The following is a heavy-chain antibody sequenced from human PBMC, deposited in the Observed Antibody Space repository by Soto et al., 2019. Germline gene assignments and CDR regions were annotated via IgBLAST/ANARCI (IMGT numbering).Heavy chain of an antibody. CDR2: IFYSGST. CDR1: GGSISNYY. V-gene: IGHV4-59*01. D-gene: IGHD5-18*01. J-gene: IGHJ5*02. CDR3: AKDSGYNYGYFRWFDP. Sequence: SETLSLTCTVSGGSISNYYWSWIRQPPGRGLEWIGHIFYSGSTNYNPALKSRVTISVDTSKSQFSLNLSSVTAADTAVYYCAKDSGYNYGYFRWFDPWGQGTLVTVPQ.